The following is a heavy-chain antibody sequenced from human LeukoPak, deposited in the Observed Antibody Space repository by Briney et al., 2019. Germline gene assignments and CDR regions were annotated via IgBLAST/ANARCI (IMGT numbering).Heavy chain of an antibody. J-gene: IGHJ5*02. CDR1: GGTFSSYA. Sequence: ASVKVSCKASGGTFSSYAISWVRQAPGQGLEWMGGIIPIFGTANYAQKFQGRVTITADESTSTAYMELSSLRSEDTAVYYCARGIDSRGVFDPWGQGTLVTVSS. CDR2: IIPIFGTA. D-gene: IGHD3-22*01. V-gene: IGHV1-69*01. CDR3: ARGIDSRGVFDP.